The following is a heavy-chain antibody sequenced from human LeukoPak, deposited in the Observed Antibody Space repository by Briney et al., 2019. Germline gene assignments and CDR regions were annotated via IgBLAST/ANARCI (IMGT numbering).Heavy chain of an antibody. CDR2: INPNSGGT. CDR3: ASGHDSSGYYLPSDY. D-gene: IGHD3-22*01. V-gene: IGHV1-2*02. Sequence: ASVKVSCKASGYTFTGYYMHWVRQAPGQGLEWMGWINPNSGGTNYAQKFQGRVTMTRDTSISTAYMELSRLRSDDTAVYYCASGHDSSGYYLPSDYWGQGTLVTVSS. CDR1: GYTFTGYY. J-gene: IGHJ4*02.